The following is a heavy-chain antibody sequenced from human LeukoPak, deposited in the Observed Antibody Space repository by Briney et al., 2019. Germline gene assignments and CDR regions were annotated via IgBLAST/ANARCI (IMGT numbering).Heavy chain of an antibody. CDR2: IIPILGIA. D-gene: IGHD2-2*01. J-gene: IGHJ4*02. Sequence: ASVKVSCKASGGTFSSYTISWVRQAPGQGREWMGRIIPILGIANYAQKCQGRVTITADKATSTGYMELSSLRSAETAVYYCARGPDCSSTSCFNRSFDYWGQGTLVTVSS. CDR1: GGTFSSYT. V-gene: IGHV1-69*02. CDR3: ARGPDCSSTSCFNRSFDY.